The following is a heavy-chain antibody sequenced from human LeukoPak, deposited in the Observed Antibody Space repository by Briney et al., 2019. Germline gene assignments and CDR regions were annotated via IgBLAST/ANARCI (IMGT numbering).Heavy chain of an antibody. CDR3: ARRARIAAAGTYYYYYGMDV. CDR1: GGSISSYY. Sequence: PSETLSLTCTVSGGSISSYYWSWIRQPPGKGLEWIGYIYYSGSTNYNPSLKSRVTISVDTSKNQLSLKLSSVTAADTAVYYCARRARIAAAGTYYYYYGMDVWGQGTTVTVSS. V-gene: IGHV4-59*08. CDR2: IYYSGST. D-gene: IGHD6-13*01. J-gene: IGHJ6*02.